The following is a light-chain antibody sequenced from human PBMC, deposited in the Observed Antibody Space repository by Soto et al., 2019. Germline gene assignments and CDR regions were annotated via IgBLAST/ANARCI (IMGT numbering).Light chain of an antibody. Sequence: DIQLTQSPSALSASVGDRVTVTCRASQSISSWLAWYQQKPGKAPNLLIHMASNLQIGVPSRFNGSGSGTKFTRTISSLQPDDFATYYCQHLVSFGQGTKLEIK. CDR3: QHLVS. CDR1: QSISSW. V-gene: IGKV1-5*03. CDR2: MAS. J-gene: IGKJ2*01.